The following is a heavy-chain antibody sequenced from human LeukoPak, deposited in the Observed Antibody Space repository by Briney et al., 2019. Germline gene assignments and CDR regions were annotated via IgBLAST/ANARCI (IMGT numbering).Heavy chain of an antibody. CDR2: IRSNFYGGTT. Sequence: PGGSLRLSCAASGFTFSSYEMNWVRQAPGKGLDWVGFIRSNFYGGTTDYAASVKGIFTISRDGSKSIAYLQMNSLKTEDTAVYYCTRGGGGDPVDYWGQGALVTVSS. CDR3: TRGGGGDPVDY. CDR1: GFTFSSYE. V-gene: IGHV3-49*04. J-gene: IGHJ4*02. D-gene: IGHD3-16*01.